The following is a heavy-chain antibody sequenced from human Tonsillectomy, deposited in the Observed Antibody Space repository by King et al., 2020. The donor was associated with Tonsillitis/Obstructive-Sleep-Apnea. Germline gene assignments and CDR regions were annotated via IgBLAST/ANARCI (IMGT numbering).Heavy chain of an antibody. CDR3: AKDLISYCSSTSCYSYFDY. J-gene: IGHJ4*02. Sequence: VQLVESGGGVVQPGRSLRLSCGASGFTFSSYAMHWVRQAPGKGLEWVALLSYDGSNKYYAASVKGRFTISRDNSKNTLYLQMNSLRAEDTAVYYCAKDLISYCSSTSCYSYFDYWGQGTLVTVSS. D-gene: IGHD2-2*01. CDR2: LSYDGSNK. CDR1: GFTFSSYA. V-gene: IGHV3-30*18.